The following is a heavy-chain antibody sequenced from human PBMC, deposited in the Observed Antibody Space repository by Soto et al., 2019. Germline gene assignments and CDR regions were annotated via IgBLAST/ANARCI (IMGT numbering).Heavy chain of an antibody. Sequence: SETRSLTCTVSGGSISSSSYYWGWIRQPPGKGLEWIGSIYYSGSTYYNPSLKSRVTISVDTSKNQFSLKLSSVTAADTAVYYCARLPYYDFWSGYISKPDYWGQGTLVTVSS. CDR1: GGSISSSSYY. J-gene: IGHJ4*02. V-gene: IGHV4-39*01. D-gene: IGHD3-3*01. CDR3: ARLPYYDFWSGYISKPDY. CDR2: IYYSGST.